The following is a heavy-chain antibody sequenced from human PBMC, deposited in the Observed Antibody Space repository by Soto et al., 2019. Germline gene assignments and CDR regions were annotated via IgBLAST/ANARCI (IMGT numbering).Heavy chain of an antibody. V-gene: IGHV1-2*02. CDR1: GYNFIGFY. Sequence: GASVKVSCKTSGYNFIGFYVHWVRQAPGQGLKWMGWINPHSGATLYAQKFQDRVTMTRDTCINTVYMDLNGLTSDDTAFYYCARGGMVAFGEKLIDPWGQGTLVTVSS. CDR3: ARGGMVAFGEKLIDP. J-gene: IGHJ5*02. CDR2: INPHSGAT. D-gene: IGHD3-16*01.